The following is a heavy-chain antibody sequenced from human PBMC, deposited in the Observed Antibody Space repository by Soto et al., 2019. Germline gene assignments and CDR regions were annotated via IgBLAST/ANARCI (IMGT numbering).Heavy chain of an antibody. D-gene: IGHD5-18*01. Sequence: GASVKVSCKVSGYTLTELSMHWVRQAPGKGLEWMGGFDPEDGETIYAQKFQGRVTMTEDTSTDTAYMELSSLRSEDTAVYYCATGSGSRGYSFYYFDYWGQGTLVTVSS. J-gene: IGHJ4*02. CDR1: GYTLTELS. V-gene: IGHV1-24*01. CDR2: FDPEDGET. CDR3: ATGSGSRGYSFYYFDY.